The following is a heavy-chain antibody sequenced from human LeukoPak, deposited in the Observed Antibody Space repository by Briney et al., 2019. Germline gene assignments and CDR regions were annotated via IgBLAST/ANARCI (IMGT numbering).Heavy chain of an antibody. Sequence: ASVKVSCKASGYTFTGYYMHWVRQAPGQGLEWMGWINPNSGGTNYAQKFQGRVTITRDTSASTAYMELSSLRSEDMAVYYCARSYGSGSYYEDAFDIWGQGTMVTVSS. CDR1: GYTFTGYY. CDR2: INPNSGGT. J-gene: IGHJ3*02. CDR3: ARSYGSGSYYEDAFDI. V-gene: IGHV1-2*02. D-gene: IGHD3-10*01.